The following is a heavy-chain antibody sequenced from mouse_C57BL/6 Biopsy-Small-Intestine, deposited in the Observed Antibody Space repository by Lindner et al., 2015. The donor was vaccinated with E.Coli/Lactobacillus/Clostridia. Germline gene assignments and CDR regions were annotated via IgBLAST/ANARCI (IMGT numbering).Heavy chain of an antibody. V-gene: IGHV1-84*02. D-gene: IGHD1-1*01. CDR2: IKGGNGQT. Sequence: SVKVSCKASEYNFSRYTIHWVRQAPGQRLEWMGWIKGGNGQTKYSQNFQGRVTITRDTSASTAYMELNALRSEDTAVYFCARNVGLDPAQHYYYYYGTDVWGQGTTVTVSS. CDR3: ARNVGLDPAQHYYYYYGTDV. J-gene: IGHJ1*01. CDR1: EYNFSRYT.